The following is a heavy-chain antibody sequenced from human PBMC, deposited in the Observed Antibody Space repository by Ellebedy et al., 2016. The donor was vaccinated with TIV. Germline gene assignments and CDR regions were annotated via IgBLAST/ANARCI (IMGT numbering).Heavy chain of an antibody. CDR1: GYSISSGYY. CDR3: ASGDCSGGSCYKNDN. V-gene: IGHV4-38-2*02. J-gene: IGHJ4*02. CDR2: INHSGST. Sequence: MPSETLSLTCTVSGYSISSGYYWIWNRQPPGKGLEWIGEINHSGSTSYNPSLKSRVTISIDMSKNQFSLKLSSVTAADTAVYYCASGDCSGGSCYKNDNWGQGTLVTVSS. D-gene: IGHD2-15*01.